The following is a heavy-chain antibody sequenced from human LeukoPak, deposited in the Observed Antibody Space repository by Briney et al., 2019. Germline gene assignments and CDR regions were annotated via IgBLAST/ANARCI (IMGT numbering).Heavy chain of an antibody. D-gene: IGHD3-10*01. Sequence: PSETLSLTCTVSGDSISSSSYCWDWIRQPPGKGLEWIGNIYNSANTHYNPSLKTRITMSVDTSKNQFSLKLNSVTAADTAVYYCARHLDYYGSGSYEYWGQGTLVTVSS. CDR1: GDSISSSSYC. J-gene: IGHJ4*02. CDR2: IYNSANT. V-gene: IGHV4-39*01. CDR3: ARHLDYYGSGSYEY.